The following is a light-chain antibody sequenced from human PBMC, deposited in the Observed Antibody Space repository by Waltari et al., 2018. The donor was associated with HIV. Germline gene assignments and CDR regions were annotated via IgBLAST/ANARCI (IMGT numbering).Light chain of an antibody. CDR2: RNP. CDR1: RFNIGSNY. J-gene: IGLJ3*02. V-gene: IGLV1-47*01. Sequence: QSVLTQPPSASGTPGQRATTSCSGRRFNIGSNYVNWYQQFPGTAPKLLIYRNPLRPSGVPDRFSGSKSATSASLAISGLRSEDEADYFCAAWDDSVSGRVFGGGTKLTVL. CDR3: AAWDDSVSGRV.